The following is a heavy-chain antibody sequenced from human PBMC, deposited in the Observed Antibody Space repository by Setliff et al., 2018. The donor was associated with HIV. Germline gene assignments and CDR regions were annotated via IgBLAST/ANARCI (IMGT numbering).Heavy chain of an antibody. J-gene: IGHJ3*01. D-gene: IGHD2-21*01. CDR2: ISYDGSNK. CDR3: ARGQFRLRPDSLDL. Sequence: GGSLRLSCAASGFTFSSYAMHWVRQAPGKGLEWVAVISYDGSNKYYADSVKGRFTISRDNAKNSLYLQMNTLRAEDTAVYYCARGQFRLRPDSLDLWGQGTLVTVSS. V-gene: IGHV3-30*04. CDR1: GFTFSSYA.